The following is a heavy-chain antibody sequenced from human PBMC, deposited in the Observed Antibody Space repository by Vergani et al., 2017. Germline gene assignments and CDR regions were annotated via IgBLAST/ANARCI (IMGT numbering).Heavy chain of an antibody. Sequence: QVQLQESGPGLVKPSETLTLTCDVSDYSIMTNPYWGWFRQSPGKGLEWIGCIHHSGDTHYNSSLKSRVSISIVSSSKFSMSLTSVTVADTAISYCARHRGSGGFFPSSYFYGMDVWGHGTTVTVSS. D-gene: IGHD3-10*01. CDR3: ARHRGSGGFFPSSYFYGMDV. J-gene: IGHJ6*02. V-gene: IGHV4-38-2*01. CDR2: IHHSGDT. CDR1: DYSIMTNPY.